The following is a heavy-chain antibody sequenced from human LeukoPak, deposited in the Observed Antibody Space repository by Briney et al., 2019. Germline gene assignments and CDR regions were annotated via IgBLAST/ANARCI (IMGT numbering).Heavy chain of an antibody. CDR2: IRYDGSNK. CDR3: AKGEGMCCSGGSCYFDY. V-gene: IGHV3-30*02. Sequence: PGGSLRLSCAASGFTFSSYGMHWLRQAPGKGLEWVAFIRYDGSNKYYADSVKGRFTISRDNSKNTLYLQMNSLRAEDTAVYYCAKGEGMCCSGGSCYFDYWGQGTLVTVSS. D-gene: IGHD2-15*01. CDR1: GFTFSSYG. J-gene: IGHJ4*02.